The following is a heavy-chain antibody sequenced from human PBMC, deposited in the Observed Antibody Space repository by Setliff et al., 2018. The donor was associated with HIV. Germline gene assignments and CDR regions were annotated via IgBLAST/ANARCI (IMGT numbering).Heavy chain of an antibody. V-gene: IGHV3-13*01. CDR1: RFTFRSFD. Sequence: GGSLRLSCAASRFTFRSFDMHWVRQAPGKGLEWVSCIGTLSDTYYPNSVKGRFTISRDNAKNSLYLQMNGLRAGDAAVYFCARAGRRHYYGSGSYAVFDYWGQGIVVTVSS. CDR3: ARAGRRHYYGSGSYAVFDY. J-gene: IGHJ4*02. CDR2: IGTLSDT. D-gene: IGHD3-10*01.